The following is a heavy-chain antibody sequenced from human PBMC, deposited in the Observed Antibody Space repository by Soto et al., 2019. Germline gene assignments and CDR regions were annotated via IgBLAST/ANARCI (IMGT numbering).Heavy chain of an antibody. Sequence: GGSLRLSCAASGFTFSIYWMHWVRHAPGKWLAWVSRINGDGSRTSYADSVKGRFTISRDNAKNTLYLQMNSLRAEDTGVYYCASIPPSAVGATSEVDYWGQGILVTVSS. J-gene: IGHJ4*02. CDR1: GFTFSIYW. V-gene: IGHV3-74*01. CDR3: ASIPPSAVGATSEVDY. CDR2: INGDGSRT. D-gene: IGHD1-26*01.